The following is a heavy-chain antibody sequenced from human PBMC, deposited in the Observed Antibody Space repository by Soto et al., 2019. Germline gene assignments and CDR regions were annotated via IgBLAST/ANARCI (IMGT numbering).Heavy chain of an antibody. CDR2: IRSKAYGETT. Sequence: SLRLSCTASGFSFGDYDMSWVRQAPGKGLEWVSFIRSKAYGETTKYAASVEGRFTISRDDSKSLAYLQMNSLKTEDTAVYYCTRVSGYSYGYSYGMDVWGQGTTVTVSS. D-gene: IGHD5-18*01. CDR3: TRVSGYSYGYSYGMDV. CDR1: GFSFGDYD. V-gene: IGHV3-49*04. J-gene: IGHJ6*02.